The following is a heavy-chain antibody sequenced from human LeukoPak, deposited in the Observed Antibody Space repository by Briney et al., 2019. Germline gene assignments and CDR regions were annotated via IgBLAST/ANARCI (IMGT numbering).Heavy chain of an antibody. CDR3: ARDPMVRGVPYYYYMDV. Sequence: PSETQSLTCTVSGGSISSGSYYWSWIRQPAGKGLEWIGRIYTSGSTNYNPSLKSRVTISVDTSKNQFSLKLSSVTAADTAVYYCARDPMVRGVPYYYYMDVWGKGTTVTVSS. CDR1: GGSISSGSYY. D-gene: IGHD3-10*01. V-gene: IGHV4-61*02. CDR2: IYTSGST. J-gene: IGHJ6*03.